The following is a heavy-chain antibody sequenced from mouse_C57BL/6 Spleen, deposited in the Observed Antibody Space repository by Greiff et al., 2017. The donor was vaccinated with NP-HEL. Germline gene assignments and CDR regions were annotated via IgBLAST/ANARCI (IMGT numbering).Heavy chain of an antibody. D-gene: IGHD2-2*01. J-gene: IGHJ3*01. Sequence: EVQLQESGPGMVKPSQSLSLTCTVTGYSITSGYDWHWIRHFPGNKLEWMGYISYSGSTNYNPSLKSRISITHDTSKNHFFLKLNSVTTEDTATYYCARDRGGYPFAYWGQGTLVTVSA. V-gene: IGHV3-1*01. CDR2: ISYSGST. CDR1: GYSITSGYD. CDR3: ARDRGGYPFAY.